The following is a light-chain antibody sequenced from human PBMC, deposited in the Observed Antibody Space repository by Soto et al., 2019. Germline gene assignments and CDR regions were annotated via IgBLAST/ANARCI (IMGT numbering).Light chain of an antibody. J-gene: IGKJ4*01. CDR3: QQFSSYPLT. CDR2: DAS. V-gene: IGKV3-20*01. CDR1: QSLSTS. Sequence: IVLTQSPATLSLSPGERATLSCMASQSLSTSLAWYKQKPGQAPRLLIYDASSRATGIPDRFSGGGSGTEFTLTISRLEPEDFEVYYCQQFSSYPLTFGGGTKVDI.